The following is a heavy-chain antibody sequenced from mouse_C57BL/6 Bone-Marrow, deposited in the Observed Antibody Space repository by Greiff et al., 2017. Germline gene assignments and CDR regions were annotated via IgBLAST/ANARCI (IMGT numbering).Heavy chain of an antibody. D-gene: IGHD2-3*01. J-gene: IGHJ2*01. CDR3: ARRGWLLQDFDY. CDR1: GYTFTSYW. V-gene: IGHV1-55*01. Sequence: QVQLQQPGAELVKPGASVQMSCKASGYTFTSYWITWVKQRPGQGLEWIGDIYPGGGSTTYNEKFKSKATLTVDTSSSTAYMQLSSLTSEDSAVYYCARRGWLLQDFDYWGQGTTLTVSS. CDR2: IYPGGGST.